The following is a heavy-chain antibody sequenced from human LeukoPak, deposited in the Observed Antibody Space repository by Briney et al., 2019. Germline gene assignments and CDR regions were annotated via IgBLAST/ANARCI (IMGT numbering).Heavy chain of an antibody. CDR1: GFTFSSYS. Sequence: GGSLRLSCAASGFTFSSYSMNWVRQAPGEGLEWVSYISSSSSTIYYADSVKGRFTISRDNAKNSLYLHMNSLRAEDTAVYYCARLGFGNYWGQGTLVSVSS. J-gene: IGHJ4*02. CDR2: ISSSSSTI. V-gene: IGHV3-48*04. CDR3: ARLGFGNY. D-gene: IGHD3-16*01.